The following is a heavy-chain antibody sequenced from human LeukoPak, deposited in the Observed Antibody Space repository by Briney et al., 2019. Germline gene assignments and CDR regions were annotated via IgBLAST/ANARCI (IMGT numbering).Heavy chain of an antibody. J-gene: IGHJ5*02. D-gene: IGHD6-19*01. CDR2: IIPILGIA. CDR3: ARRLAVAAYYWFDP. CDR1: GGTFSSYA. Sequence: PVKLSCKASGGTFSSYAISWVRQSPGQGLEWMGRIIPILGIANYAQTFQGRVTITADKSTSTAYMELSRLRYEDTAVYYCARRLAVAAYYWFDPWGQGTLVTVSS. V-gene: IGHV1-69*04.